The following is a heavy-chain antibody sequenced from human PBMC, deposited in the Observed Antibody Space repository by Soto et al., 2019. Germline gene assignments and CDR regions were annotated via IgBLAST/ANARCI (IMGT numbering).Heavy chain of an antibody. V-gene: IGHV3-30-3*01. Sequence: QVQLVESGGGVVQPGRSLRLSCAASGFTFSSYGIHWVRQAPGKGLEWVAVISYDGSEKYYADSVKGRFTISRDNSKNTLFLQMSSRRPDDTAVYYCARDLRGCSGGTGDSTYHYGMDVWGQGTTVTVSS. J-gene: IGHJ6*02. CDR2: ISYDGSEK. CDR1: GFTFSSYG. CDR3: ARDLRGCSGGTGDSTYHYGMDV. D-gene: IGHD2-15*01.